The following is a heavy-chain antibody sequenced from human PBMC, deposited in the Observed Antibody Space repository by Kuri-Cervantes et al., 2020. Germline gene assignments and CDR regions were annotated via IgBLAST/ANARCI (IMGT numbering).Heavy chain of an antibody. Sequence: LSLTCAASEFTFSNYGMHWVRQAPGKGLEWVAVISYDGSNKYYADSVRGRFTISRDNAKSTIYLHMNSLRSEDSAVYFCARDPTLFGVAHFDSWGQGTLVTVSS. J-gene: IGHJ4*02. CDR1: EFTFSNYG. V-gene: IGHV3-30*03. D-gene: IGHD3-3*01. CDR3: ARDPTLFGVAHFDS. CDR2: ISYDGSNK.